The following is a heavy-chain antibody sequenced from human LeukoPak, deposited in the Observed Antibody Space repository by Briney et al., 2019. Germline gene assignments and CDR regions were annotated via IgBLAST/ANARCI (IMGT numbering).Heavy chain of an antibody. CDR3: PRLGMRGGRDAFDL. D-gene: IGHD3-16*01. Sequence: TETLSLTCSVSGDSLDASYWSWLRQPPAKGLEWMGYMYYRGITSYNPSLNSRVTISIDKTKNDFSLSLSTVNAADPAECYCPRLGMRGGRDAFDLWGQGTLVTVS. J-gene: IGHJ3*01. CDR1: GDSLDASY. V-gene: IGHV4-59*08. CDR2: MYYRGIT.